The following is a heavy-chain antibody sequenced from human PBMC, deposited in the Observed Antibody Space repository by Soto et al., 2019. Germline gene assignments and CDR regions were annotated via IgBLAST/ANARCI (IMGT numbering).Heavy chain of an antibody. CDR2: FDPENGET. D-gene: IGHD2-8*01. CDR1: GYTFSELS. CDR3: ATVNDCFYYYGMDV. Sequence: QVQLVQSGAEVKKPGASVKVSCRVSGYTFSELSMHWVRQAPGEGLEWMGRFDPENGETIYAQKFQDRVTMTEDTSTDTAYMELSSLRFEDTAVYYCATVNDCFYYYGMDVWGQGTTVTVSS. V-gene: IGHV1-24*01. J-gene: IGHJ6*02.